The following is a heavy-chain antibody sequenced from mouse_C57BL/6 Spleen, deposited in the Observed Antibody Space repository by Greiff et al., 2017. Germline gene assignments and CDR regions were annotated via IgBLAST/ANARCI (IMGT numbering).Heavy chain of an antibody. Sequence: DVQLVESGEGLVKPGGSLKLSCAASGFTFSSYAMSWVRQTPEKRLEWVAYISSGGDYIYYADTVKGRFTISRDKARHTLYLQMSSLKSEDTAMYYCTIYDGYYGYAMDYWGQGTSVTVSS. CDR2: ISSGGDYI. J-gene: IGHJ4*01. CDR1: GFTFSSYA. CDR3: TIYDGYYGYAMDY. D-gene: IGHD2-3*01. V-gene: IGHV5-9-1*02.